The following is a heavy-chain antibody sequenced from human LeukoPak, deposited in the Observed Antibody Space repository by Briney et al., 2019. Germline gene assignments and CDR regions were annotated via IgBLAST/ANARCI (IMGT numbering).Heavy chain of an antibody. D-gene: IGHD6-13*01. CDR2: INTSGST. CDR3: AREGYTSSWYSGYYYFDY. J-gene: IGHJ4*02. CDR1: GGSISSGSYF. Sequence: NPSETLSLTCTVSGGSISSGSYFWTWIRQPAGKRLEWIGRINTSGSTNYNPSLKSRVTISVYTSKNQFSLKLSSVTAADTAVFFCAREGYTSSWYSGYYYFDYWGQGTLVTVSS. V-gene: IGHV4-61*02.